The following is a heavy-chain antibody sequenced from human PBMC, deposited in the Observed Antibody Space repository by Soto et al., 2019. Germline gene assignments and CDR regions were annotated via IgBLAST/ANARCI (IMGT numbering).Heavy chain of an antibody. V-gene: IGHV3-23*01. J-gene: IGHJ4*02. CDR3: AKKYYGNYPFDH. Sequence: PGGSLRLSCEGSAFTFSNYAMAWVRQAPGKGLEWVSSIAGNGGDIYYADSVKGRFTISRDNSKSTLFLQMDSLRAENTAIYYCAKKYYGNYPFDHWGQGTLVTVSS. CDR2: IAGNGGDI. CDR1: AFTFSNYA. D-gene: IGHD1-7*01.